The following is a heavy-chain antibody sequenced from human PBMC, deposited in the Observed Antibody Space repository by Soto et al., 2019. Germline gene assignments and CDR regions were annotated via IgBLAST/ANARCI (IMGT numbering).Heavy chain of an antibody. V-gene: IGHV3-73*01. J-gene: IGHJ6*02. Sequence: EVQLVESGGGLVQPGGSLKLSCAASGFTFSGSAMHWVRQASGKGLEWVGRIRSKANSYATAYAASVKGRFTISRDDSKNTAYLQMNSLKTEDRAVYYCTRRQSTYGMDGWGQGTTVTVSS. CDR2: IRSKANSYAT. D-gene: IGHD2-2*01. CDR3: TRRQSTYGMDG. CDR1: GFTFSGSA.